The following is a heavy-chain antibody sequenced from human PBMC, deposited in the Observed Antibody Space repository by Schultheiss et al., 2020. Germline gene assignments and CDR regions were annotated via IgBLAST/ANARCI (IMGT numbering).Heavy chain of an antibody. CDR3: AKTVESFGVAHDAFDI. CDR1: GFTFSNAW. CDR2: IKSKTDGGTT. J-gene: IGHJ3*02. D-gene: IGHD3-3*01. V-gene: IGHV3-15*01. Sequence: GGSLRLSCAASGFTFSNAWMSWVRQAPGKGLEWVGRIKSKTDGGTTDYAAPVKGRFTISRDDSKNTLYLQMNSLRAEDTAVYYCAKTVESFGVAHDAFDIWGKGTMVTVSS.